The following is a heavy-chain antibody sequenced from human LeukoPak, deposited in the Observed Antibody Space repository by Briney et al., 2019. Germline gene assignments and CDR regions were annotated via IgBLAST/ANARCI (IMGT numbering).Heavy chain of an antibody. J-gene: IGHJ3*02. CDR3: ARDKGIVGATNEPDAFDI. D-gene: IGHD1-26*01. CDR2: FYTGGGT. Sequence: SETLSLTCSVSGGSISSGTYYWNWIRQPAGRGLEWIGRFYTGGGTNYNPSLKSRVTISVDTSKNQFSLKLSSVTAADTAVYYCARDKGIVGATNEPDAFDIWGQGIMVTVSS. CDR1: GGSISSGTYY. V-gene: IGHV4-61*02.